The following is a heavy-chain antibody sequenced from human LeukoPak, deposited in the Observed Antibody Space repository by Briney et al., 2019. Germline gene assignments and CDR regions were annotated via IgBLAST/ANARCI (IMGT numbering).Heavy chain of an antibody. CDR3: ARGVFRYSDDAFDM. V-gene: IGHV1-2*02. CDR1: GYTFTGYY. CDR2: INPNSGSP. J-gene: IGHJ3*02. Sequence: ASVKVSCKASGYTFTGYYMHWVRQAPGQGLEWMGWINPNSGSPNYPQKFQGRVTMTRDTSTSTVYVELSSLRYDDTAVSYCARGVFRYSDDAFDMWGQGTMVTVSS. D-gene: IGHD3-9*01.